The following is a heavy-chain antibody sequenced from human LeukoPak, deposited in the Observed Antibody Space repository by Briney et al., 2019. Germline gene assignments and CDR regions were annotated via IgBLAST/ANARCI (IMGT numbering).Heavy chain of an antibody. CDR2: INHSGST. CDR1: GGSFSGYY. V-gene: IGHV4-34*01. Sequence: SETLSLTCAVYGGSFSGYYWSWIRQPPGKGLEWIGEINHSGSTNYNPSLKSRVTISVDTSKNQFSLKLSSVTAADTAVYYCARAWGYDSSGPDYWGQGTLVTVSS. D-gene: IGHD3-22*01. CDR3: ARAWGYDSSGPDY. J-gene: IGHJ4*02.